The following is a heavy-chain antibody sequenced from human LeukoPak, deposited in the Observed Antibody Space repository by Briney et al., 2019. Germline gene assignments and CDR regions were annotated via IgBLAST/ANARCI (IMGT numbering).Heavy chain of an antibody. CDR2: IRSIGTNT. CDR3: AREDFQFRGKDAFDI. J-gene: IGHJ3*02. V-gene: IGHV3-30*02. Sequence: GGSLRLSCAASGFTFSSYGMHWVRQAPGKGLEWVAFIRSIGTNTYYADSVKGRFTISRDNAKNSLFLQMNSLGAEDTAVYYCAREDFQFRGKDAFDIWGHGTMVTVSS. CDR1: GFTFSSYG. D-gene: IGHD3-16*01.